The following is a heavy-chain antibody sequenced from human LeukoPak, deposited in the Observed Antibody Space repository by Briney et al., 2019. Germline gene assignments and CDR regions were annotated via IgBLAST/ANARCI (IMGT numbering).Heavy chain of an antibody. J-gene: IGHJ4*02. V-gene: IGHV1-2*02. CDR2: VNPSSGGT. Sequence: ASLKVSCKASGYTFINYYIHWVRQALGQGLEWMGWVNPSSGGTSYAQNFQGRVTMTRDTSITTAYMELTSLKSDDTAVYFCARGGYCDYWGQGTLVTVSS. CDR1: GYTFINYY. CDR3: ARGGYCDY.